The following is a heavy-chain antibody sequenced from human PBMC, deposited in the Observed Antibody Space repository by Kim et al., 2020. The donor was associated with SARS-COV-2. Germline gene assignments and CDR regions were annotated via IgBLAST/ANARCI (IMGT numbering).Heavy chain of an antibody. J-gene: IGHJ6*02. CDR3: ARVLKPYGDSRYYGMDV. CDR1: GFTFSSYG. D-gene: IGHD4-17*01. CDR2: ISYDGSNK. Sequence: GGSLRLSCAASGFTFSSYGMHWVRQAPGKGLEWVAVISYDGSNKYYADSVKGRFTISRDNSKNTLYLQMNSLRAEDTAVYYCARVLKPYGDSRYYGMDVWGQGTTVTVSS. V-gene: IGHV3-33*05.